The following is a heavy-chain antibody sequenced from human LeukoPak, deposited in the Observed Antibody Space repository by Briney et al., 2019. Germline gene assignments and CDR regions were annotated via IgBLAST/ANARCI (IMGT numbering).Heavy chain of an antibody. V-gene: IGHV3-23*01. CDR3: AIMHGYYDGSGYWVQ. CDR2: ISPSADRT. J-gene: IGHJ4*02. CDR1: GFTFSSYA. Sequence: GGSLRLSCAASGFTFSSYAMSWVRQAPGKGLEWVSFISPSADRTSNADSVEGRFTISRDNPRNTLYLEMNSLRDEDTAVYYCAIMHGYYDGSGYWVQWGQGTLVTVSS. D-gene: IGHD3-22*01.